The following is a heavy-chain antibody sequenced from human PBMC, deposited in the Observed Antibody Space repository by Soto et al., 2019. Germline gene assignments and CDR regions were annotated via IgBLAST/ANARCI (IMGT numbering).Heavy chain of an antibody. D-gene: IGHD6-13*01. CDR2: ISNDGTDQ. CDR3: ARGCSGGTNCFYFDF. CDR1: GFTFGNFG. J-gene: IGHJ4*02. V-gene: IGHV3-30*03. Sequence: QVQLVESGGGVVQPGRSLRLSCAASGFTFGNFGIHWVRQAPGKGLEWVADISNDGTDQYYADSVKGRITISRDNSKNTLYLQLNSLRAEDTAVYYCARGCSGGTNCFYFDFWRQGILVTVSS.